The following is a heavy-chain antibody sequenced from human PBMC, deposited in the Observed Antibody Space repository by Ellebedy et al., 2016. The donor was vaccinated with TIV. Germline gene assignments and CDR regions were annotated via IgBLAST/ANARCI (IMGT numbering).Heavy chain of an antibody. CDR2: IYYGGIT. J-gene: IGHJ5*02. V-gene: IGHV4-39*07. D-gene: IGHD2-2*01. CDR3: ASTCLIPGSTCYRYWVDP. Sequence: SETLSLTCSVSGDSVTSVNYYWGWIRQPPGKGLEWIGSIYYGGITYYNSSLKSRVTISLDTSNNPFSLSLRSVTAADPAVYYCASTCLIPGSTCYRYWVDPWGQGTLVTVSS. CDR1: GDSVTSVNYY.